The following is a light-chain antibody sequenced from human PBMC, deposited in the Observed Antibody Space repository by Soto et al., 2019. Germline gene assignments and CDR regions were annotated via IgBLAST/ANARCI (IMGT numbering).Light chain of an antibody. Sequence: QSALTQPASVSESPGQSITISCTGTSSDVGGYNFVSWYQQNPGDAPKPLIYEVTNRPSGVSNRFSGSKSGNTASLTISGLQAEDEADYYCSSYTNTNTWVFGGGTKLTVL. CDR2: EVT. V-gene: IGLV2-14*01. J-gene: IGLJ3*02. CDR3: SSYTNTNTWV. CDR1: SSDVGGYNF.